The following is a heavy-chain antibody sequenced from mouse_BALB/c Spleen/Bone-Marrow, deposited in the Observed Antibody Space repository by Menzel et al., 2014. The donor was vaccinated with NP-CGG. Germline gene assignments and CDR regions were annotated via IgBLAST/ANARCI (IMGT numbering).Heavy chain of an antibody. V-gene: IGHV5-9-3*01. CDR2: IRSGGSYT. J-gene: IGHJ3*01. Sequence: EVKLVESGGGLVKPGGSLKLSCAASGFTFSSYAMSWVRQTPEKRLEWVATIRSGGSYTYYPDSVKGRFTISRDNAKNTLYLQMSSLRSEDTAMYYCARKSYYDYDGRPWFAYWGQGTLVTVSA. CDR3: ARKSYYDYDGRPWFAY. D-gene: IGHD2-4*01. CDR1: GFTFSSYA.